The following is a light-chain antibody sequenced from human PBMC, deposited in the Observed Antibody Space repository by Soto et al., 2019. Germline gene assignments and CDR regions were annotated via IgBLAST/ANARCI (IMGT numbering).Light chain of an antibody. V-gene: IGKV4-1*01. CDR1: QSVLYSSNNKNY. Sequence: DIVMTQSPDSLAVSLGERATVNCKSSQSVLYSSNNKNYLAWYQQKPGQPPKLLIYWASTRESGVPDRLSGSGSGTEFTLTISILQAEDVAVYYCQQYYSNPPTFGQGTKVEIK. CDR3: QQYYSNPPT. J-gene: IGKJ1*01. CDR2: WAS.